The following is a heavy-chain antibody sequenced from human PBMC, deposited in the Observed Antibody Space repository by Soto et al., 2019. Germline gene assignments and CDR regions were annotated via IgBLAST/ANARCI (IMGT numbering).Heavy chain of an antibody. D-gene: IGHD2-2*02. J-gene: IGHJ6*02. CDR3: AREYTAWPLAYGLDV. V-gene: IGHV3-21*01. Sequence: PGGSLRLSCVGSGFTFSTYSINWVRQAPGKGLEWVSSISSRSDIYYADSVKGRFTISRDNAKNSVSLQMNSLRAEDTAVYYCAREYTAWPLAYGLDVWGQGTRVTFSS. CDR1: GFTFSTYS. CDR2: ISSRSDI.